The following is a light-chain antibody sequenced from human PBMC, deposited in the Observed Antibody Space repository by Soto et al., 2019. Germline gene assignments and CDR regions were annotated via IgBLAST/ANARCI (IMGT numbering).Light chain of an antibody. CDR3: QQYGSSPQT. CDR2: GAS. J-gene: IGKJ1*01. V-gene: IGKV3-20*01. Sequence: EIVLTQSPGTLSLSRGERATLSCRASQSGNSRYLAWYQQKPGQAPRLLIYGASSRATGIPDSFSGSGSGTDFTLTISRLEPEDFAVYYCQQYGSSPQTFGQGTKVDIK. CDR1: QSGNSRY.